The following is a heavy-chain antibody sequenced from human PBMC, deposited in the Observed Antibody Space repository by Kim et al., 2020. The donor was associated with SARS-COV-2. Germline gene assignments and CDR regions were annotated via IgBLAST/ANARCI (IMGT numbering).Heavy chain of an antibody. Sequence: GGSLRLACAASGFTFSSYSMNWVRQAPGKGLEWVSSISSSSSYIYYADSVKGRFTNSRDNAKNSPYRQMNSLRAEDTAVYYCARGWAFDIWGQGTMVTVSS. CDR2: ISSSSSYI. V-gene: IGHV3-21*01. CDR1: GFTFSSYS. CDR3: ARGWAFDI. J-gene: IGHJ3*02.